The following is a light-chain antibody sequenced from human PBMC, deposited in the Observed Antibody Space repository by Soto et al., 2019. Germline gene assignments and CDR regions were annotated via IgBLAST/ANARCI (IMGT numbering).Light chain of an antibody. CDR3: QQYNSYST. CDR1: QSISSW. J-gene: IGKJ1*01. V-gene: IGKV1-5*01. Sequence: DIQMTQSPSTLSASVGDRVTITCRASQSISSWLAWYQQTPGKAPKLLIYDASSLESGVPSRFSGSGSGTEFTLTISSLQPDDFATYYCQQYNSYSTFGQGTKGDIK. CDR2: DAS.